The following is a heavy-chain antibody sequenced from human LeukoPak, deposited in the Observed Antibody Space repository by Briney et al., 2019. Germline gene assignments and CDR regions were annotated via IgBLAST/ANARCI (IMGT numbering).Heavy chain of an antibody. V-gene: IGHV4-39*07. D-gene: IGHD5-12*01. Sequence: PSETLSLTCTVSGGSISSSSYYWGWIRQPPGKGLEWIGSIYYSGSTYYNPSLKSRVTISVDTSKNQFSLKLSSVTAADTAVYYCARGAGGVATILYYYYMDVWGKGTTVTVSS. CDR2: IYYSGST. CDR1: GGSISSSSYY. CDR3: ARGAGGVATILYYYYMDV. J-gene: IGHJ6*03.